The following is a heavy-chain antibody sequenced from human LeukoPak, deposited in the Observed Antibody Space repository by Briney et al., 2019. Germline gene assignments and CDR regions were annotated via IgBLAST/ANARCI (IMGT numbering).Heavy chain of an antibody. CDR3: ARDYVWGSSESDY. V-gene: IGHV3-7*01. D-gene: IGHD7-27*01. J-gene: IGHJ4*02. CDR2: INPDGGEK. Sequence: QTGGSLRLSCAASGFTFSSYWMNWVRQAPGKGLEWVANINPDGGEKYYVDSVKGRFTISRDNAKNSLFLQMSSLRVEDTAIYYCARDYVWGSSESDYWGQGTLITVSS. CDR1: GFTFSSYW.